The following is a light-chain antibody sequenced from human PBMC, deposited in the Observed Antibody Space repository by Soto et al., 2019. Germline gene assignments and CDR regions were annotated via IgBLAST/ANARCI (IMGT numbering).Light chain of an antibody. CDR1: QSVSSSY. CDR2: GAS. J-gene: IGKJ5*01. V-gene: IGKV3-20*01. Sequence: IVLTHSPGTLSFSPWERSTLSFSSSQSVSSSYLAWYQQKPGQAPRLLIYGASSRATGIPDRFSGSGSGTDVTLTISRLEHEDFAVYYCQQYGSSLITFGQGTRLEIK. CDR3: QQYGSSLIT.